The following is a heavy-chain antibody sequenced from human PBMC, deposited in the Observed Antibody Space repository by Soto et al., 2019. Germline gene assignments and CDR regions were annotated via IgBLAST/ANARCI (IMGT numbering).Heavy chain of an antibody. V-gene: IGHV5-51*01. CDR1: GYSFTRYW. J-gene: IGHJ6*02. CDR3: ARQYSSSWYGMDV. Sequence: GESLTISCTGSGYSFTRYWIGWVRQMPGKGLEWMGIIYPGDSDTRYSPSFQGQVTISADKSISTAYLQWSSLKASDTAMYYCARQYSSSWYGMDVWGQGTTVTVSS. CDR2: IYPGDSDT. D-gene: IGHD6-13*01.